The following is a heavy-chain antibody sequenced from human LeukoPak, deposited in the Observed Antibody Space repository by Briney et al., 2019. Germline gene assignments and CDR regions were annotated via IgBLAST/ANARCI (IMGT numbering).Heavy chain of an antibody. Sequence: PSETLSLTCAVYGGSFSGYYWSWIRQPPGKGLEWIGEINHSGSTNYNPSLKSRVTISVDTSKNQFSLKLSSVTAADTAVYYCARAVTYYDFWSGYQTSNNWFDPWGQGTLVTVSS. J-gene: IGHJ5*02. CDR2: INHSGST. V-gene: IGHV4-34*01. D-gene: IGHD3-3*01. CDR3: ARAVTYYDFWSGYQTSNNWFDP. CDR1: GGSFSGYY.